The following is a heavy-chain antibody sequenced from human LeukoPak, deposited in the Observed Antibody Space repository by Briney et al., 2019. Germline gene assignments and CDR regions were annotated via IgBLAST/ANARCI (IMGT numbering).Heavy chain of an antibody. D-gene: IGHD3-10*01. CDR3: ARREVRGVIFY. Sequence: SETPSLTCTVSGGSISSYYWSWIRQPPGKGLEWIGYIYYSGSTNYNPSLKSRVTISVDTSKNQFSLKLSSVTAADTAVYYCARREVRGVIFYWGQGTLVTVSS. J-gene: IGHJ4*02. CDR1: GGSISSYY. V-gene: IGHV4-59*01. CDR2: IYYSGST.